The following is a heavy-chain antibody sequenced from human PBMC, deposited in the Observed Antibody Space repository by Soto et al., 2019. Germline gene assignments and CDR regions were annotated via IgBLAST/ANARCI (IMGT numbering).Heavy chain of an antibody. D-gene: IGHD2-2*01. J-gene: IGHJ4*01. CDR3: ARGEVLPAASLDY. Sequence: PSETLSLTCTVSGGSISSGGYYWSWIRQRPGKGLEWIGDIHYSGSTFYNPSLKSRVTISVDTSENQFSLKLSSMTAADTAVYYCARGEVLPAASLDYWGHGTLVTVSS. V-gene: IGHV4-31*03. CDR1: GGSISSGGYY. CDR2: IHYSGST.